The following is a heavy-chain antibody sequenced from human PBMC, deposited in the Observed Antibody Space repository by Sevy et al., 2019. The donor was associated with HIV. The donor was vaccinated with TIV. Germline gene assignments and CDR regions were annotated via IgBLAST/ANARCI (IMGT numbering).Heavy chain of an antibody. CDR3: ARQRGGWYEYDASDV. V-gene: IGHV4-39*01. J-gene: IGHJ3*01. CDR1: DVSISSGTNY. D-gene: IGHD6-19*01. CDR2: IYYSGST. Sequence: SETLSLTCTVSDVSISSGTNYWGWIRQPPGKGLEWSGSIYYSGSTYYNPSLKSRVTISADTSMNQFSLKLSSVTVADTAVYYCARQRGGWYEYDASDVWGQGTMVTVSS.